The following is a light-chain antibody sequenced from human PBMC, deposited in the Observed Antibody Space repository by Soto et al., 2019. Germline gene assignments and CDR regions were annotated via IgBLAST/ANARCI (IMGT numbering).Light chain of an antibody. CDR3: CSYAGSRTPLI. V-gene: IGLV2-23*02. CDR1: SSDVGSHNL. CDR2: EVS. J-gene: IGLJ1*01. Sequence: QSALTQAASVSGSPGQSITISCTGTSSDVGSHNLVSWYQQHPGKAPKLMIYEVSKRPSGLSNRFSGSKSGNTASLTISGLQAEDEADYYCCSYAGSRTPLIFGTGTKLTVL.